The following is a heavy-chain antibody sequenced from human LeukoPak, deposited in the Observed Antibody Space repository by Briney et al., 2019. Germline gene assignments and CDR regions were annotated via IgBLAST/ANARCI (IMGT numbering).Heavy chain of an antibody. J-gene: IGHJ4*02. CDR1: GFTFSYCE. CDR3: ARATFSSSGHSY. CDR2: ISNSGATI. Sequence: GGSLRLSCAASGFTFSYCEMNWVRQAPGKGLEWVSYISNSGATIYYADSVKGRFTISRDNAKSSLFLQMSSLRAEDTGVYYCARATFSSSGHSYWGQGTLVTVSS. V-gene: IGHV3-48*03. D-gene: IGHD6-13*01.